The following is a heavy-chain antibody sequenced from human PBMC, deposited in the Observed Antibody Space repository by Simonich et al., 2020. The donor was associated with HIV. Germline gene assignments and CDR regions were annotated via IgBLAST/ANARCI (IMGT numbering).Heavy chain of an antibody. CDR3: TRDTFYYDTSGPFP. Sequence: MQLVESGGGVVQPGRSLRLSCAVSGFTFSNYGMHWVRQAPGKGLEWVSSISSTNSFIYYADSVKGRFIISRDNAKNSLYLQMNSLRAEDTAVYYCTRDTFYYDTSGPFPWGPGTLVTVSS. V-gene: IGHV3-21*01. D-gene: IGHD3-22*01. J-gene: IGHJ5*02. CDR2: ISSTNSFI. CDR1: GFTFSNYG.